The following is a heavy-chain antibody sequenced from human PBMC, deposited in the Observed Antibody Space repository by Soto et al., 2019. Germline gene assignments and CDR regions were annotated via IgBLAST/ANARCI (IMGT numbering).Heavy chain of an antibody. V-gene: IGHV1-46*02. J-gene: IGHJ6*02. CDR2: IRPYDGST. D-gene: IGHD1-26*01. Sequence: QVQLVQSGAEVKKPGASVKVSCKASGFTFNNYFFHWVRQAPRQGLEWMGIIRPYDGSTNYEQSLQGRVTMTSDTSTSTVYMELSSLRSEDTAVYYCARGDGRGSTGFYYYYGMDVWGHGTTVTVSS. CDR3: ARGDGRGSTGFYYYYGMDV. CDR1: GFTFNNYF.